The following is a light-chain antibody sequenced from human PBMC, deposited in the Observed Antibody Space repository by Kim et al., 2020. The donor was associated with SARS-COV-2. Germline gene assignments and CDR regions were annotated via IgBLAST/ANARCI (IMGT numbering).Light chain of an antibody. V-gene: IGKV1-9*01. CDR2: GAS. CDR3: QQFSGYPRT. CDR1: QDISSS. J-gene: IGKJ4*01. Sequence: APVGDRVTITCRASQDISSSLAWYQQKPGKAPELLIYGASTLQSGVPSRFSGSGSGTEFTLTIGSLQPEDLATYYCQQFSGYPRTFGGGTRVDIK.